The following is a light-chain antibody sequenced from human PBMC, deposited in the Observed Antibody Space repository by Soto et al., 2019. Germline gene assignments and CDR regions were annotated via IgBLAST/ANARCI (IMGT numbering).Light chain of an antibody. Sequence: DVQMTQSPSSLSASVGDTITITCRASHDIANYVNWYQQKPGKPPNLLIYDATNLQAGVPSRFSGSGSGTDFTLTITTVQPEDIATYNCQQYDNVQLTFGGGTKVDLK. CDR1: HDIANY. J-gene: IGKJ4*01. CDR3: QQYDNVQLT. V-gene: IGKV1-33*01. CDR2: DAT.